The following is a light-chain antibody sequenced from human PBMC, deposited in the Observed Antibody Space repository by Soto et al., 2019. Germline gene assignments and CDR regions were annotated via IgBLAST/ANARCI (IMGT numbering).Light chain of an antibody. J-gene: IGKJ3*01. V-gene: IGKV1D-13*01. CDR2: AAS. Sequence: AIQLTQSPSSLSASVGDRVTITCRASQGLNSNLAWYQQKPGKAPKLLMYAASTLQKGVPSRFSGNGSGTDFTLTISKLQPEDFATYYCQQSSNYFTFGPGTKVDI. CDR1: QGLNSN. CDR3: QQSSNYFT.